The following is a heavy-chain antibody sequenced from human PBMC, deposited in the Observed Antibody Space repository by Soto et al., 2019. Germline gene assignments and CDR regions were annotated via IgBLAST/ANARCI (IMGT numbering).Heavy chain of an antibody. CDR2: IGTAGDT. CDR1: GFTFSSYD. D-gene: IGHD2-2*01. V-gene: IGHV3-13*01. CDR3: AAYCISIRCSDKPQTY. J-gene: IGHJ4*02. Sequence: PGGSLRLSCAASGFTFSSYDMHCVRQATGKGLEWVSAIGTAGDTFYPDSVKGRFTISRENAKNSLYLEMNSLRAGDTALYYCAAYCISIRCSDKPQTYWGQGTLVTV.